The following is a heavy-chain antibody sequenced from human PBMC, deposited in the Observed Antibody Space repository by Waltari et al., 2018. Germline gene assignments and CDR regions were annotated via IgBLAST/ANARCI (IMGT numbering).Heavy chain of an antibody. Sequence: QVQLQESGPGLVKPSQTLSLTCTVSGGSISSGSYYWSWIRQPAGKGLEWIGYIYTSGSTTYNPSLKSRVTISVDTSKNQFSLKLSSVTAADTAVYYCARDTGDILTGPIWGQGTMVTVSS. CDR2: IYTSGST. V-gene: IGHV4-61*09. CDR3: ARDTGDILTGPI. D-gene: IGHD3-9*01. CDR1: GGSISSGSYY. J-gene: IGHJ3*02.